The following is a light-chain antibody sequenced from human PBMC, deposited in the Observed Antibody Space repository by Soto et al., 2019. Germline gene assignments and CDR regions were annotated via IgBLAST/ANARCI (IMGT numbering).Light chain of an antibody. CDR2: ATS. J-gene: IGKJ3*01. CDR1: PGINNY. CDR3: QQFLRYC. Sequence: SPSSLSATEKYRVTITCRASPGINNYFAWYQQKPGKAPNLLIYATSTLQSGVPARFSGSRSGTDFTLTIFSLEPENRATYYCQQFLRYCFGGVSIVDVK. V-gene: IGKV1-9*01.